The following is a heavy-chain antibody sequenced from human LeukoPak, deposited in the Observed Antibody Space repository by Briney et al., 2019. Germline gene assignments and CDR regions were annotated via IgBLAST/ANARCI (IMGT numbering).Heavy chain of an antibody. J-gene: IGHJ3*02. V-gene: IGHV4-59*01. Sequence: PSETLSLTCTVSGGSISSYYWSWIRQTPGKGLDCIGHIYYTGSTNYNPSLKSRVTISLDTSKNQFSLTLSSVTAADTAVYFCARISPYFGIIGTVQYAFEISGQGAMGSVSS. D-gene: IGHD3-3*01. CDR3: ARISPYFGIIGTVQYAFEI. CDR2: IYYTGST. CDR1: GGSISSYY.